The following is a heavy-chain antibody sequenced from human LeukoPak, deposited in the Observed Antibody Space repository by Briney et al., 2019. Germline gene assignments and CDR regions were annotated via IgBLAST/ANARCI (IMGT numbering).Heavy chain of an antibody. CDR2: IYGGGST. J-gene: IGHJ4*02. CDR1: GFTVSNNY. CDR3: AKERAYCSGGSCYLIPYFDY. V-gene: IGHV3-53*01. D-gene: IGHD2-15*01. Sequence: GGSLTLSCVVSGFTVSNNYMKWVRQAPGKGLEWVSTIYGGGSTYYADSVKGRFTISRDNSKNTLYLQMNSLRAEDTAVYYCAKERAYCSGGSCYLIPYFDYWGQGTLVTVSS.